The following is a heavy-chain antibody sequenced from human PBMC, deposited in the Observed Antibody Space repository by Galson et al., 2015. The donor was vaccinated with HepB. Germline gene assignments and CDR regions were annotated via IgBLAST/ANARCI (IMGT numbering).Heavy chain of an antibody. V-gene: IGHV3-33*06. CDR1: GFTFSNYG. J-gene: IGHJ4*02. CDR3: AKDRSSGYVDY. CDR2: IWYDGTNK. D-gene: IGHD3-22*01. Sequence: SLRLSCAASGFTFSNYGMHWVRQAPGQGLEWVAVIWYDGTNKFYADSVKGRFTISRDNSKNTLYLQMNSLRAEDTAVYYCAKDRSSGYVDYWGQGTLVTVSS.